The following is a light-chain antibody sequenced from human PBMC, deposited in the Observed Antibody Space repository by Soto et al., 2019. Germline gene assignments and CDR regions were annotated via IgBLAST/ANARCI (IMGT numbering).Light chain of an antibody. V-gene: IGKV1-5*03. Sequence: DIQMTQSPSTLSASVGDRVTITCRASQSISSWLAWYQQKPGKAPKLLIYKESSLESGVPSRFSGSGSGTEFTLTISSLQPDDFATYYCQQYNSYETFGQGTKVDNK. CDR2: KES. CDR3: QQYNSYET. CDR1: QSISSW. J-gene: IGKJ1*01.